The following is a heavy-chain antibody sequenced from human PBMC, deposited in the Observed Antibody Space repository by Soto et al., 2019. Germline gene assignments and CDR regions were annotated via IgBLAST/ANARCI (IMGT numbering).Heavy chain of an antibody. J-gene: IGHJ4*02. CDR1: GYYIGSGFY. CDR2: ISYSGST. CDR3: ARWTYYYDSSGYFDY. V-gene: IGHV4-38-2*02. Sequence: SIPGTVTGYYIGSGFYWGCGCQPLGKGLEWIGSISYSGSTYYNPSLKSRVTISVDTSKNQFSLKLSAVTAADTAVYYCARWTYYYDSSGYFDYWGQGTLVTVSS. D-gene: IGHD3-22*01.